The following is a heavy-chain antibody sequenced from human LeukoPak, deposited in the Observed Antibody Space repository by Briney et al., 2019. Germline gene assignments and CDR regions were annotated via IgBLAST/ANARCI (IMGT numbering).Heavy chain of an antibody. CDR3: ARERGMGGYFDY. CDR2: IIPIFGTA. Sequence: ASVKVSCKAFGGTFSSYAISWVRQAPGQGLEWMGGIIPIFGTANYAQKFQGRVTITADESTSTAYMKLSSLRSEDTAVYYCARERGMGGYFDYWGQGTLVTVSS. D-gene: IGHD2-15*01. CDR1: GGTFSSYA. J-gene: IGHJ4*02. V-gene: IGHV1-69*13.